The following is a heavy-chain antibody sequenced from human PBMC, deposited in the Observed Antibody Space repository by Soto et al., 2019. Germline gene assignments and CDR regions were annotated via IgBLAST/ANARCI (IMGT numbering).Heavy chain of an antibody. D-gene: IGHD1-26*01. CDR3: ARVRWELLWYFDY. V-gene: IGHV3-11*01. Sequence: AGGSLRLSCAASGFTFSDYYMSWIRQAPGKGLEWVSYISSSGSTIYYADSVKGRFTISRDNAKNSLYLQMNSLRAEDTAVYYCARVRWELLWYFDYWGQGTLVTVSS. J-gene: IGHJ4*02. CDR2: ISSSGSTI. CDR1: GFTFSDYY.